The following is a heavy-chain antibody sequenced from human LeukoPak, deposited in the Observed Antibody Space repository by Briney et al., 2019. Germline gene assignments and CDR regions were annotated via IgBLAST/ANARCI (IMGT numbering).Heavy chain of an antibody. CDR1: GGSISSGSYY. CDR3: ARNGGNSGIGAFDI. Sequence: SETLSLTCTVSGGSISSGSYYWSWIRQPAGKGLEWIGRIYTSASTNYNPSLKSRVTISVDTSKSQFSLKLGSVTAADTAVYYCARNGGNSGIGAFDIWGQGTMVTVSS. CDR2: IYTSAST. J-gene: IGHJ3*02. D-gene: IGHD4-23*01. V-gene: IGHV4-61*02.